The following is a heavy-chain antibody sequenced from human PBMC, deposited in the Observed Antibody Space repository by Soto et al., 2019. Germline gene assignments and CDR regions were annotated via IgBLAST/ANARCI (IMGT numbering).Heavy chain of an antibody. CDR1: GFTFSYYW. Sequence: GGSLRLSCAASGFTFSYYWMHWVRQAPGQGLVWVSRIHSDGSSTTYADSVKGRFTIPRDNAKNTLYLQMNSLRAEDTAVYYCARGDRGAFDLWGQGTVVPVSS. V-gene: IGHV3-74*01. J-gene: IGHJ3*01. D-gene: IGHD2-21*02. CDR2: IHSDGSST. CDR3: ARGDRGAFDL.